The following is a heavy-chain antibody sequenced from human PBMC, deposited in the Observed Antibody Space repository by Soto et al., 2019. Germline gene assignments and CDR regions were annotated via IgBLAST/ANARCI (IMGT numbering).Heavy chain of an antibody. CDR3: ARYSSSSSCYRGKSYFYAMDV. CDR1: GFTFSSYS. CDR2: ISSSSSYI. D-gene: IGHD2-2*02. J-gene: IGHJ6*02. Sequence: GGSLRLSCAASGFTFSSYSMNWVRQAPGKGLEWVSSISSSSSYIYYADAVKGRFTISRENAKNSLYLEMNSLRAEDTTVYYCARYSSSSSCYRGKSYFYAMDVWGQGTTVTVSS. V-gene: IGHV3-21*01.